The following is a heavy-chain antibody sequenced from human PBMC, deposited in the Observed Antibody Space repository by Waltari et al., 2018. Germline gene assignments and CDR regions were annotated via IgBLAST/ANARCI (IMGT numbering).Heavy chain of an antibody. CDR2: INHSGST. CDR1: GGSFSGYY. V-gene: IGHV4-34*01. D-gene: IGHD1-20*01. J-gene: IGHJ6*03. CDR3: ARKVTETYYYYYYMDV. Sequence: QVQLQQWGAGLLTSSETLSLTCAVYGGSFSGYYWSWIRQPPGKGLEWIGEINHSGSTNYNPSLTSRVTISVDTSKKQFSLKLSSVTAADSAVYFCARKVTETYYYYYYMDVWGKGTTVTIPS.